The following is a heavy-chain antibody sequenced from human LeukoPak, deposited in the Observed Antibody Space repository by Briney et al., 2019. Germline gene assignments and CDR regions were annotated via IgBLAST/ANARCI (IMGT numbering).Heavy chain of an antibody. Sequence: GGSLRLSCAASGFTVSSNYMRSVRQAPGKGLEWVSIIYSGGSTYYADPVKGRFPISSDNSKTTLYLQMNRLRAEATAGYYFARQRRYSSGTICYSGHDYWGRGTVVTVSA. J-gene: IGHJ4*02. CDR1: GFTVSSNY. CDR2: IYSGGST. CDR3: ARQRRYSSGTICYSGHDY. D-gene: IGHD2-15*01. V-gene: IGHV3-53*01.